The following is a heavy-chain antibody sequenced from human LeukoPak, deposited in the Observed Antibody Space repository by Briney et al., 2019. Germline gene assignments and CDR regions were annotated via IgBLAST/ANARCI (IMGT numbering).Heavy chain of an antibody. Sequence: GSLRLSCAASGFTFSSYGMHWVRQAPGKGLEWVVFIRYDGSNKYYADSVKGRFTISRDNSKNTLYLQMNSLRAEDTAVYYCAKEGYSSSLYYFDYWGQGTLVTVSS. D-gene: IGHD6-13*01. CDR3: AKEGYSSSLYYFDY. CDR2: IRYDGSNK. CDR1: GFTFSSYG. V-gene: IGHV3-30*02. J-gene: IGHJ4*02.